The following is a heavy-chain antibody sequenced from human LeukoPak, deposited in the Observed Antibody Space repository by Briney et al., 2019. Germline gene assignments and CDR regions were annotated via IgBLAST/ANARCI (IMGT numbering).Heavy chain of an antibody. V-gene: IGHV1-18*01. D-gene: IGHD6-13*01. CDR2: ISPYNGNT. CDR1: GYTFTNHG. CDR3: ARGDQQLLRN. J-gene: IGHJ4*02. Sequence: ASVTVSCKASGYTFTNHGISWVRQAPGQGLEWMGWISPYNGNTHYAQMFRGRITMTTDASTTTAYMELRSLRSDDTAVYFCARGDQQLLRNWGQGTLVTVSS.